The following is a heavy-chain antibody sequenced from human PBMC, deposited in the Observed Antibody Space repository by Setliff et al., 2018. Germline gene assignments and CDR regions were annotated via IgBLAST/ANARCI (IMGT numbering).Heavy chain of an antibody. CDR2: IIPIFGTA. D-gene: IGHD5-12*01. CDR3: ARDLSGYGAADY. CDR1: GGTFSSYA. Sequence: ASVKVSCKASGGTFSSYAISWVRQAPGQGLEWMGGIIPIFGTANYAQRFQGRVTITADESTSTAYMELSSLRSEDTAVYYCARDLSGYGAADYWGQGTLVTVSS. J-gene: IGHJ4*02. V-gene: IGHV1-69*13.